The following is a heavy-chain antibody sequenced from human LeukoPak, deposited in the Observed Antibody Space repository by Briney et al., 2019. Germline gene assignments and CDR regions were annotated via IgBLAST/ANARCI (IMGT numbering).Heavy chain of an antibody. CDR3: ARTSVVVVPAAILSRYYYYMDV. CDR2: INPNSGGT. J-gene: IGHJ6*03. Sequence: ASVKVSCKASGYTFTGYYMHWVRQAPGQGLEWMGWINPNSGGTNYAQKFQGRVTMTRDTSISTAYMELSRLRSDDTAVYHCARTSVVVVPAAILSRYYYYMDVWGKGTTVTVSS. D-gene: IGHD2-2*01. CDR1: GYTFTGYY. V-gene: IGHV1-2*02.